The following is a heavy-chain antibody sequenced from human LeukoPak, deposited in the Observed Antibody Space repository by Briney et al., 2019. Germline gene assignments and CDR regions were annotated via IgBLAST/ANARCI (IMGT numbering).Heavy chain of an antibody. CDR2: ISTYNGNT. CDR1: GYTFTNYH. J-gene: IGHJ4*02. D-gene: IGHD6-6*01. Sequence: ASVKVPCKASGYTFTNYHISWVRQAPGQGLEWMGWISTYNGNTNYAPKFQGRVTMTTDTSTSTAYMELRSLRSDDTAVYYCATAWGEDIAARPYYFDYWGQGTLVTVSS. CDR3: ATAWGEDIAARPYYFDY. V-gene: IGHV1-18*01.